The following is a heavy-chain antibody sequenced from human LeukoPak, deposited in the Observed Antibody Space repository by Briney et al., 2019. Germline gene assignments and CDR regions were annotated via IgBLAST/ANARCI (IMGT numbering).Heavy chain of an antibody. D-gene: IGHD1-1*01. CDR1: GWSFNCYY. Sequence: SETLSLTCAVYGWSFNCYYWSWIRQPPGKGLEWIGVINHGGRNNYNPALTSRVTISEDTSKNQFSLKLSSVAAAHTAVYYWARGYTRDGTTVFDPGHQGTRLTVS. J-gene: IGHJ5*02. CDR3: ARGYTRDGTTVFDP. CDR2: INHGGRN. V-gene: IGHV4-34*01.